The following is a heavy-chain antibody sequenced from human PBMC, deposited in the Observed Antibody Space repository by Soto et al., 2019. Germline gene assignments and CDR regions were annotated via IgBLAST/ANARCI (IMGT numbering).Heavy chain of an antibody. D-gene: IGHD5-18*01. Sequence: SETLSLTCTVSGGSISSYYWSWIRQPPGKGLEWIGYIYYSGSTNYNPSLKSRVTISVDTSKNQFSLKLSSVTAADTAVYYCARAGGHSYGSRDAFDIWGQGTMVTVSS. CDR3: ARAGGHSYGSRDAFDI. V-gene: IGHV4-59*01. J-gene: IGHJ3*02. CDR2: IYYSGST. CDR1: GGSISSYY.